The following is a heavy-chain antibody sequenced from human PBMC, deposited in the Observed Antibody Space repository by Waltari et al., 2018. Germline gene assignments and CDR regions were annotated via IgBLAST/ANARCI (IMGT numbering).Heavy chain of an antibody. J-gene: IGHJ2*01. CDR2: IYSGGSST. CDR3: AKALAGSSWYWYFDL. CDR1: GFTFSSYA. D-gene: IGHD6-13*01. V-gene: IGHV3-23*03. Sequence: EVQLLESGGGLVQPGGSLRLSCAASGFTFSSYAMSWVRQAPGKGLEWVSVIYSGGSSTYYADSVKGRFTISRDNSKNTLYLQMNSLRAEDTAVYYCAKALAGSSWYWYFDLWGRGTLVTVSS.